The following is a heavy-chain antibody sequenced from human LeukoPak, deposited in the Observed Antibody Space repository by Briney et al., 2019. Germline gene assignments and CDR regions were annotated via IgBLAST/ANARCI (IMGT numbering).Heavy chain of an antibody. D-gene: IGHD5-12*01. Sequence: GGSLSLSGAASGFSFISFRMSWVCQAPGKGLEWVANIKEDGSEKYYVDSLKGRFTISRDNAKSSLSLQLNSLRAEDTAVYYCAREQGWLHFDHWGQGALVTVSS. CDR2: IKEDGSEK. CDR3: AREQGWLHFDH. CDR1: GFSFISFR. J-gene: IGHJ4*02. V-gene: IGHV3-7*05.